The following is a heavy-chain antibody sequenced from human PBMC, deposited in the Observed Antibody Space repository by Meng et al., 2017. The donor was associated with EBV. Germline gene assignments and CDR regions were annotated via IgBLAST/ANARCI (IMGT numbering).Heavy chain of an antibody. CDR1: GYTFNRYY. D-gene: IGHD6-19*01. J-gene: IGHJ4*02. CDR3: AGVGIAVGGTVDY. CDR2: INPSSGGT. Sequence: VQLGRPGADMSTPGASVKGSCEASGYTFNRYYMHWVRQAPAQGLEWMGRINPSSGGTNYAPKFQRRVIMTRDTSISTPYMQLSRLRSDDTAVYYCAGVGIAVGGTVDYWGQGTLVTVSS. V-gene: IGHV1-2*06.